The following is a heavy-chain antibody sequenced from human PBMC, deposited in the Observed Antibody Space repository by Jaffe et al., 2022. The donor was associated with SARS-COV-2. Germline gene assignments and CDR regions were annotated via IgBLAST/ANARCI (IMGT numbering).Heavy chain of an antibody. D-gene: IGHD4-4*01. CDR1: GFTLNTYA. CDR3: VKQLGRDDYTGDAFDI. V-gene: IGHV3-23*04. J-gene: IGHJ3*02. Sequence: ERQLVESGGGLVQPGGSLRLACAASGFTLNTYAMSWVRQAPGTGLEWVSGISSSSYNTYYAASVKGRFTISRDNSKDTLHLQMNSLRAEDTAVYYCVKQLGRDDYTGDAFDIWGQGTMVTVSS. CDR2: ISSSSYNT.